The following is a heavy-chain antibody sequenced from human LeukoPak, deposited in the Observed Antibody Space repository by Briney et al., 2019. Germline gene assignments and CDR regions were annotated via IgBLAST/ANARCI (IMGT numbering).Heavy chain of an antibody. CDR1: EFTFSSYN. J-gene: IGHJ4*02. Sequence: SGGSLRLSCAASEFTFSSYNMNWVRQAPGKGLEGVSSISSSSDYIYYADSVKGRFTISRDNAKNSLYLQMSSLRAEDTAMYYCASATIPYPPIWGQGTLVTVSS. CDR2: ISSSSDYI. D-gene: IGHD2-21*01. V-gene: IGHV3-21*01. CDR3: ASATIPYPPI.